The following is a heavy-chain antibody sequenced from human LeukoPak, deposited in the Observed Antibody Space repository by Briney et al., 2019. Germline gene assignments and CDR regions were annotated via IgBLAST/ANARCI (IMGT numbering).Heavy chain of an antibody. D-gene: IGHD2-21*02. CDR2: ISGSGGST. CDR3: ARTDETAPAEDFQH. Sequence: GGSLRLSCAPSGFTFSSYAMSWVRQAPGKGLEWVSAISGSGGSTYYADSVKGRFTISRDNSKNTLYLQMKSLRAEDTAVYYCARTDETAPAEDFQHWGQGTLVTVSS. J-gene: IGHJ1*01. CDR1: GFTFSSYA. V-gene: IGHV3-23*01.